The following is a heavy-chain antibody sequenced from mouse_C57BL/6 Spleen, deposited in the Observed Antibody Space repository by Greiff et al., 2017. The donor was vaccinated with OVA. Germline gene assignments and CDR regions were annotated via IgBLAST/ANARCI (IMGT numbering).Heavy chain of an antibody. CDR3: ARDTSYDYDFAD. V-gene: IGHV5-4*01. CDR1: GFTFSSYA. D-gene: IGHD2-4*01. Sequence: DVMLVESGGGLVKPGGSLKLSCAASGFTFSSYAMSWVRQTPEKRLEWVATISDGGSYTYYPDNVKGRFTISRDNAKNNLYLQMSHLKSEDTAMYYCARDTSYDYDFADWGQGTLVTVSA. CDR2: ISDGGSYT. J-gene: IGHJ3*01.